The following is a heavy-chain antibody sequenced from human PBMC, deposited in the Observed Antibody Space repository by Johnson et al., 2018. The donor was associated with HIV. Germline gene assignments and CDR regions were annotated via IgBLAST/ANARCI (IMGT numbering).Heavy chain of an antibody. J-gene: IGHJ3*02. Sequence: QVQLVESGGGVVQPGRSLRLACPVSGFIFTNFAMHWVRQAPGKGLEWVAVVSYDGSTEFYADSVKGRFTISRDNSKNTLFLQMNSLRPEDTAVYYCARDRPSGWPDAFDIWGQGTMVTVSS. V-gene: IGHV3-30*04. CDR1: GFIFTNFA. CDR3: ARDRPSGWPDAFDI. CDR2: VSYDGSTE. D-gene: IGHD6-19*01.